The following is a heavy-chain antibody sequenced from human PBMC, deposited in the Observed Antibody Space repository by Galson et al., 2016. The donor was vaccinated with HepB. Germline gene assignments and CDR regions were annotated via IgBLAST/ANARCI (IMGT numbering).Heavy chain of an antibody. D-gene: IGHD2-2*01. J-gene: IGHJ4*02. V-gene: IGHV1-69*06. CDR1: GGIFTSYA. CDR2: IVPVFGST. CDR3: ARQKIGVVVLDS. Sequence: SVKVSCKASGGIFTSYAVSWVRQVPGQRPEWMGAIVPVFGSTNYAEKFQGRVTITADKSTSTAYMELSSLTSDDTGVYFCARQKIGVVVLDSWRRGTLVTVSS.